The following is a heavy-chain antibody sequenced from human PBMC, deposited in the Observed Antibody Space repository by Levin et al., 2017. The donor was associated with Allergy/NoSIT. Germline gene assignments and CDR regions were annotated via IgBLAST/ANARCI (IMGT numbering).Heavy chain of an antibody. CDR1: GFTFSSYS. Sequence: LSLTCAASGFTFSSYSMNWVRQAPGKGLEWVSSISSSSSYIYYADSVKGRFTISRDNAKNSLYLQMNSLRAEDTAVYYCARDSALAGLLDYWGQGTLVTVSS. J-gene: IGHJ4*02. D-gene: IGHD6-13*01. V-gene: IGHV3-21*01. CDR3: ARDSALAGLLDY. CDR2: ISSSSSYI.